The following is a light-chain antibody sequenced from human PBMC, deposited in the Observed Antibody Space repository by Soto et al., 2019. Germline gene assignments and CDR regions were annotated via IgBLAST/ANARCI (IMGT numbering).Light chain of an antibody. Sequence: DIQMTQSPSSLSASVEYRVIITCRASQSISYHLNWYQQKPGKAPKLLIFAASSLQSGVPSRFSGSRSGPDFTLTISSLQPEDFATYYCQQSYSSPPTFGQGTKVDIK. CDR2: AAS. J-gene: IGKJ1*01. V-gene: IGKV1-39*01. CDR1: QSISYH. CDR3: QQSYSSPPT.